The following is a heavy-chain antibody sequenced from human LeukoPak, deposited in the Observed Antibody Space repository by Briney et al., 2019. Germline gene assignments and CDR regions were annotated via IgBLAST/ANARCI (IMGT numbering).Heavy chain of an antibody. J-gene: IGHJ4*02. CDR3: ARQARRYCTSTTCYMDFFFDY. D-gene: IGHD2-2*02. CDR1: GGSFSDNH. Sequence: SETLSLTCDVSGGSFSDNHWSWIRLAAGKGLEWIGRIHSSGSTSYNPSLKSRVTLLIDTSKNEFALKLSFMTAADTAVYYCARQARRYCTSTTCYMDFFFDYWGQGTLVTVSS. CDR2: IHSSGST. V-gene: IGHV4-4*07.